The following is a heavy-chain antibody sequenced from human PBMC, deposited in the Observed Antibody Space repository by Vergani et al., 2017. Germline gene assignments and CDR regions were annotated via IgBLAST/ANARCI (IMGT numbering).Heavy chain of an antibody. Sequence: QVQLQESGPGLVKPSQTLSLTCTVSGGSISSGSYYWSWIRQPAGKGLEYIGRIYTSGSTNYNPSLKSRVTMSVDTSKNQFSLKLSSVTAADTAVYYCARDSSPMITFGGVIVNRIFDYWGQGTLVTVSS. CDR1: GGSISSGSYY. CDR3: ARDSSPMITFGGVIVNRIFDY. V-gene: IGHV4-61*02. J-gene: IGHJ4*02. D-gene: IGHD3-16*02. CDR2: IYTSGST.